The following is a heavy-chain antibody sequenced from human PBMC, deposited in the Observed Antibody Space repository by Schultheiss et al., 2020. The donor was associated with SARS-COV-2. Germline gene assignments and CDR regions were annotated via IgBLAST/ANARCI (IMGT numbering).Heavy chain of an antibody. CDR2: ISGSGGST. V-gene: IGHV3-23*01. D-gene: IGHD6-13*01. J-gene: IGHJ6*03. Sequence: GGSLRLSCAASGFTFSSYGMHWVRQAPGKGLEWVSAISGSGGSTYYADSVKGRFTISRDNSKNTLYLQMNSLKTEDTAVYYCTTGSSWPEQFYYYYYMDVWGKGTTVTVSS. CDR1: GFTFSSYG. CDR3: TTGSSWPEQFYYYYYMDV.